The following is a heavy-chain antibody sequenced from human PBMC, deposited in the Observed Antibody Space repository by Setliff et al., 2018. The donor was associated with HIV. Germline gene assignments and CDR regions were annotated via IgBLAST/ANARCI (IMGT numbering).Heavy chain of an antibody. D-gene: IGHD6-25*01. CDR2: IYISGST. V-gene: IGHV4-59*01. CDR3: ARYSPRGYTLTGPY. Sequence: SETLSLTCTVSGGSISSYYWSWIRQPPGKGLEWIGHIYISGSTKHNPSLKSRVTISLDTSKNQFSLKLTSVTAADTAVYYCARYSPRGYTLTGPYWGQGTLVTVSS. CDR1: GGSISSYY. J-gene: IGHJ4*02.